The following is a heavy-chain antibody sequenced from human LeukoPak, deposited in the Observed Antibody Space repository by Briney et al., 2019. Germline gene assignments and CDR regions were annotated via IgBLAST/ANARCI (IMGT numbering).Heavy chain of an antibody. CDR3: ARHESFRSSWNY. Sequence: GSLRLSCAASGFTFSSYSMNWVRQAPGKGLEWIGEINHRGSTNYSPSLKSRVTISADTSKNQFSLRLSSVTAADTAVYYCARHESFRSSWNYWGQGVLVTVSS. V-gene: IGHV4-34*01. CDR2: INHRGST. CDR1: GFTFSSYS. D-gene: IGHD6-13*01. J-gene: IGHJ4*02.